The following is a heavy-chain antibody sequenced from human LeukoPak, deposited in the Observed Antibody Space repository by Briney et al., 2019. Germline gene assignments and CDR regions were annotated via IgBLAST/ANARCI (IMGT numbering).Heavy chain of an antibody. CDR1: ADTFTTHD. Sequence: ASVKVSCESSADTFTTHDIHWVRQAPGQGLEWMGWMNPKSDNTAYAQKFQGRVTMTRDTSISTAYMELSRLRSDDTAVYYCARDRVGYSSSPYYYMDVWGKGTTVTVSS. J-gene: IGHJ6*03. CDR2: MNPKSDNT. CDR3: ARDRVGYSSSPYYYMDV. D-gene: IGHD6-13*01. V-gene: IGHV1-2*02.